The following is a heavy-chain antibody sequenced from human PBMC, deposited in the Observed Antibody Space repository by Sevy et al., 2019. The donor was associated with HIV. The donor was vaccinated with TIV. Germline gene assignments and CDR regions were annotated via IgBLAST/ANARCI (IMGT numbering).Heavy chain of an antibody. CDR1: GFTFSSYG. CDR2: ISYDGSNK. Sequence: GGSLRLSCAASGFTFSSYGMHWVRQAPGKGLEWVAVISYDGSNKYYADSVKGRFTISRDNSKNTLYLQMNSLRAEDTAEYYCAKDRGLRFLDSMDVWGQGTTVTVSS. D-gene: IGHD3-3*01. CDR3: AKDRGLRFLDSMDV. J-gene: IGHJ6*02. V-gene: IGHV3-30*18.